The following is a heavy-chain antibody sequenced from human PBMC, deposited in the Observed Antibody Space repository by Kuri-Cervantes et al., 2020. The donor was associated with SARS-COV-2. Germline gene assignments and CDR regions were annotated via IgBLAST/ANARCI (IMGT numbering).Heavy chain of an antibody. J-gene: IGHJ3*02. V-gene: IGHV3-33*06. CDR2: IWYDGSNK. D-gene: IGHD6-6*01. CDR3: AKDPQLGDAFDI. CDR1: GFTFSSYG. Sequence: GGSLRLSCAASGFTFSSYGMHWVRQAPGKGLEWVAVIWYDGSNKYYEDSVRGRFTTSRDNSKNTLYLQMNSLRAEDTAVYYCAKDPQLGDAFDIWGQGTMVTVSS.